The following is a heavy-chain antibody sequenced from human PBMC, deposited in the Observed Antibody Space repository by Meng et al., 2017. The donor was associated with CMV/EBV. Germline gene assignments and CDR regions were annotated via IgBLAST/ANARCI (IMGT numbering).Heavy chain of an antibody. CDR2: INPNSGGT. D-gene: IGHD6-13*01. V-gene: IGHV1-2*02. CDR3: ARGNLRREQQLGY. Sequence: ASVKVSCKASGYTFTGYYMHCVRQAPGQGLEWMGWINPNSGGTNYAQKFQGRVTMTRDTSISTAYMELSRLRSDDTAVYYCARGNLRREQQLGYWGQGTLVTVSS. CDR1: GYTFTGYY. J-gene: IGHJ4*02.